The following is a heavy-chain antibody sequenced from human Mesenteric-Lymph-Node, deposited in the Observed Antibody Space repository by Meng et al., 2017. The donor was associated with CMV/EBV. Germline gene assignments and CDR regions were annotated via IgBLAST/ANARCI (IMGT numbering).Heavy chain of an antibody. CDR1: GFTFSSYW. CDR3: ARGIAVAPGGFDY. V-gene: IGHV3-74*01. CDR2: INSDGSST. D-gene: IGHD6-19*01. J-gene: IGHJ4*02. Sequence: GGSLRLSCAASGFTFSSYWMHWVRQAPGKGLVWVSRINSDGSSTSYADSVKGRFTISRDNSKNTLYLQMNSLRAEDTAVYYCARGIAVAPGGFDYWGQGTLVTVSS.